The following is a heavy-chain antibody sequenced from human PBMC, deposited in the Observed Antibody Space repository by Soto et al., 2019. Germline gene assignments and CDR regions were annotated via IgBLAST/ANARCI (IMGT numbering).Heavy chain of an antibody. J-gene: IGHJ4*02. D-gene: IGHD3-3*01. CDR2: ISSSGRRT. CDR1: GFTFANFR. CDR3: AKVAKSGVVLEYFDS. Sequence: GGSLRLSCGGSGFTFANFRMGGVRQAPGKGLYWVSGISSSGRRTYYADSVKGRFTISRDNSKSTLYLQMDSLRADDTAVYYCAKVAKSGVVLEYFDSWGQGSLVTVSS. V-gene: IGHV3-23*01.